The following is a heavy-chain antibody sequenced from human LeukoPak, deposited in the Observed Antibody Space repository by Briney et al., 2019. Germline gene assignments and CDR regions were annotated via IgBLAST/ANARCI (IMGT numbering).Heavy chain of an antibody. J-gene: IGHJ4*02. CDR1: GFTFTSYG. D-gene: IGHD3-22*01. CDR3: AKDQLADYYDNSGYFDC. Sequence: GGSLRLSCAASGFTFTSYGMTWVREAPGKGLEWVSAIGGGGASTYYADSVKGRFTISRDNSKNTLYLQMNSLRAEDTAIYYCAKDQLADYYDNSGYFDCWGQGTLVTVSS. CDR2: IGGGGAST. V-gene: IGHV3-23*01.